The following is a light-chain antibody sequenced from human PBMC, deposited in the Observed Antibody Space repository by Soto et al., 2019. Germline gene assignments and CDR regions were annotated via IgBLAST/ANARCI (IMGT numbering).Light chain of an antibody. J-gene: IGKJ1*01. Sequence: EIVLTQSPDTLSLSPGERATLSCRASQTVSTFLAWYQQKPGQAPRLIVYDASKRAPGIPARFIGSGSGTDFTLTVSSLEPEDFALYYCQQRSGWPTFGQGTKLDIK. CDR3: QQRSGWPT. CDR1: QTVSTF. CDR2: DAS. V-gene: IGKV3-11*01.